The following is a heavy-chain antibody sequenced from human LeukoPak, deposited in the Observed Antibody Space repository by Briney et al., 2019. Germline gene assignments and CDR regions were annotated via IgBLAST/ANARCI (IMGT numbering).Heavy chain of an antibody. D-gene: IGHD3-16*01. CDR1: GGSISSSSYY. J-gene: IGHJ4*02. V-gene: IGHV4-39*07. CDR3: ARDRIGGADY. Sequence: SETLSLTCTVSGGSISSSSYYWGWIRQPPGKGLEWIGSIYYSGSTYYNPSLKSRVTISVDTSKNQFSLKLSSVTAADTAVYYCARDRIGGADYWGQGTLVTVSS. CDR2: IYYSGST.